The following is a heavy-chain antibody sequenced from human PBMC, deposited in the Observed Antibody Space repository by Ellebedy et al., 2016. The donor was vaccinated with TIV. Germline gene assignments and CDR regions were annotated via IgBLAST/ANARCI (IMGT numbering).Heavy chain of an antibody. CDR1: GFTFSSYA. D-gene: IGHD3-3*02. CDR2: FSGRSTTT. Sequence: GGSLRLXXEASGFTFSSYAMSWLRQAPGKGLEWVSVFSGRSTTTYYADSVKGRFTISRDNSNNTLFLQVNSLRGDDTARYYCAKISPTHRGAFDIWGQGTMVTVSS. CDR3: AKISPTHRGAFDI. J-gene: IGHJ3*02. V-gene: IGHV3-23*01.